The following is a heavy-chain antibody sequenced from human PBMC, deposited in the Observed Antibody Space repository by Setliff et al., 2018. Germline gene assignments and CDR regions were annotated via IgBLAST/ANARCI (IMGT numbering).Heavy chain of an antibody. CDR2: IWPGDSDT. V-gene: IGHV5-51*01. CDR3: ARRADGYNDFFDS. D-gene: IGHD6-25*01. J-gene: IGHJ4*02. CDR1: GFRFTSHW. Sequence: GESLKISCQGSGFRFTSHWIGWVRQMPGKGLEWMGLIWPGDSDTKYSPSFQGRVTISADKSINTAYLEWSSLQASDTAMYYCARRADGYNDFFDSRGQGTQVTVSS.